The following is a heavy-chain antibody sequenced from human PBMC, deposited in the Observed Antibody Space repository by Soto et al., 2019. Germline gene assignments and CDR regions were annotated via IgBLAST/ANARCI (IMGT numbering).Heavy chain of an antibody. Sequence: QVQLHQSGPGLVKPSETLSLTCSVSGASVTNYYWSWIRQSPGKGLEWIGYISYGGTTNFNSSLKGRVTVAVDMSKNQFSLTLNSVTAADTAVYFCAMYYGHGEDYWGQGTGVSVSS. V-gene: IGHV4-59*02. J-gene: IGHJ4*02. CDR3: AMYYGHGEDY. CDR2: ISYGGTT. D-gene: IGHD3-10*01. CDR1: GASVTNYY.